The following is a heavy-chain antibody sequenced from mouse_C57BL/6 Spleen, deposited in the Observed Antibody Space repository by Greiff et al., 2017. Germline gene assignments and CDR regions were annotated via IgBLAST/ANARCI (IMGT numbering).Heavy chain of an antibody. V-gene: IGHV7-1*01. Sequence: EVKLVESGGGLVQSGRSLRLSCATSGFTFSDFYMEWVRQAPGKGLEWIAASRNKANDYTTEYSASVKGRFIVSRDTSQSILYLQMKDLRAEDTAIYYCARDSNYDYAMDYWGQGTSVTVSS. CDR3: ARDSNYDYAMDY. CDR2: SRNKANDYTT. D-gene: IGHD2-5*01. J-gene: IGHJ4*01. CDR1: GFTFSDFY.